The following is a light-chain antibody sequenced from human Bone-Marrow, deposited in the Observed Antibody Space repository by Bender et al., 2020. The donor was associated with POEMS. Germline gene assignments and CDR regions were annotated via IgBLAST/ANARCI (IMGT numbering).Light chain of an antibody. CDR2: EGS. CDR1: SSDVGSFNP. V-gene: IGLV2-23*01. Sequence: QSALTQPASVSGSPGQSITISCTGTSSDVGSFNPVSWYKHHPGKAPKLMIYEGSKRSSGVSNRFSGSKSGNTASLTISGLQAEDEADYYCCSYAGSSTWVFGGGTKLTVL. CDR3: CSYAGSSTWV. J-gene: IGLJ3*02.